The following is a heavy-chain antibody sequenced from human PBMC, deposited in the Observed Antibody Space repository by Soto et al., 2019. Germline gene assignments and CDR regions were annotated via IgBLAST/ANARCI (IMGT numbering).Heavy chain of an antibody. CDR3: ARDISGGYSTYCYYGMDV. CDR2: INPSGGST. CDR1: GYTFTSYY. V-gene: IGHV1-46*01. J-gene: IGHJ6*02. Sequence: ASVKVSCKASGYTFTSYYMHWVRQAPGQGLEWMGIINPSGGSTSYAQKFQGRVTMTRDTSTSTVYMELSSLRSEDTAVYYCARDISGGYSTYCYYGMDVWCQGTMVTVSS. D-gene: IGHD2-21*02.